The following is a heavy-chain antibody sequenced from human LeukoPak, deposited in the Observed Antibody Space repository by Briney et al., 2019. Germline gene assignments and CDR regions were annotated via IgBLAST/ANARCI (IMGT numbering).Heavy chain of an antibody. CDR3: ARSATGDFDY. V-gene: IGHV5-51*01. D-gene: IGHD1-1*01. Sequence: KVSCKASGYTFTSYWIGWVRQMPGKGLEWMGIIYPGDTDTRYSPSFQGQVTISADKSISTAYLQWSSLKASDTAMYYCARSATGDFDYWGQGTLVTVSS. CDR2: IYPGDTDT. J-gene: IGHJ4*02. CDR1: GYTFTSYW.